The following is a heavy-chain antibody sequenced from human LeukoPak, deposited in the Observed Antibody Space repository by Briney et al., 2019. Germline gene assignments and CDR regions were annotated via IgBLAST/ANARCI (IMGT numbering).Heavy chain of an antibody. D-gene: IGHD3-10*01. Sequence: KPLETLSLTCIASGDPISGSRYYWGWIRQSPGKGLEYIGSMYYSGSIYYNSSLKSRVTISVDTSKNQFSLKLNSVTAADTAIYYCARHVGPSFFDPWGQGTLVIVSS. J-gene: IGHJ5*02. CDR1: GDPISGSRYY. V-gene: IGHV4-39*01. CDR2: MYYSGSI. CDR3: ARHVGPSFFDP.